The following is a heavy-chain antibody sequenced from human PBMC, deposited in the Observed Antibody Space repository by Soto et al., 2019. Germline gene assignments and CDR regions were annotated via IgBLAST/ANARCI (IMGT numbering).Heavy chain of an antibody. D-gene: IGHD2-15*01. CDR1: GGSISGYY. V-gene: IGHV4-4*07. J-gene: IGHJ4*02. Sequence: QVQLQESGPGLVKSSETLSLTCTVSGGSISGYYWSWIRQPAGKGLEWIGRLYTMGSTNYNPSLQSRVTMSVDTSKNQFSLRLTSVTAADSAVYYCARAKLCNTLSCPHSFDTWGQGTLVSVSS. CDR2: LYTMGST. CDR3: ARAKLCNTLSCPHSFDT.